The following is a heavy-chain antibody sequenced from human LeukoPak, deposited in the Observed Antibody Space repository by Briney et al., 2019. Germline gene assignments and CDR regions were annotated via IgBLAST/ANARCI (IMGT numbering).Heavy chain of an antibody. CDR3: AAGYCSSTSCYRGFDY. CDR1: GFTFSSYA. D-gene: IGHD2-2*02. J-gene: IGHJ4*02. CDR2: ISSNGGST. V-gene: IGHV3-64*01. Sequence: PGGSLRLSCAASGFTFSSYAMHWVRQAPGKGLEYVSAISSNGGSTYYANSVKGRFTISRDNSKNTLYLQMGSLRAEDMAVYYCAAGYCSSTSCYRGFDYWGQGTLVTVSS.